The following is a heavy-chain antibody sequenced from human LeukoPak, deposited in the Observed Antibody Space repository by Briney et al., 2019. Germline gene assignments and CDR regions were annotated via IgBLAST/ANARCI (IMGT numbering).Heavy chain of an antibody. CDR3: ASDSSGWYYFDY. D-gene: IGHD6-19*01. CDR2: ISSSSSYI. CDR1: GFTFSSYS. V-gene: IGHV3-21*01. Sequence: GGSLRLSCAASGFTFSSYSMNWVRQAPGKGLEWVSSISSSSSYIYYADSVEGRFTISRDNAKNSLYLQINSLRAEDTAVYYCASDSSGWYYFDYWGQGTLVTVSS. J-gene: IGHJ4*02.